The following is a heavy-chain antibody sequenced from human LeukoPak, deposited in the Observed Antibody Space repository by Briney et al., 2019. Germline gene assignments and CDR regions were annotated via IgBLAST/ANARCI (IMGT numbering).Heavy chain of an antibody. Sequence: PGGSLRLSCAASGFTFSSSAIHWVRQASGKGLEWVARIRAKPNSYATAYAASVKGRFTISRDDSKNTVYLQMNSLNTEDTAVYYCTRRGYSDYVDAFDIWGQGTMVTVSS. CDR2: IRAKPNSYAT. V-gene: IGHV3-73*01. D-gene: IGHD5-12*01. CDR1: GFTFSSSA. J-gene: IGHJ3*02. CDR3: TRRGYSDYVDAFDI.